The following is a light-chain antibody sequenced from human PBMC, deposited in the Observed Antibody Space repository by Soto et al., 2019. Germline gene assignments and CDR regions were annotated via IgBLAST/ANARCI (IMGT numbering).Light chain of an antibody. Sequence: EIVLTQSPATLSLSPGERATLSCRASQSVRSYLAWYQQKPGQTPRLLIYDAFNRATGIPARFSGSGSGTDFTRTSSSLEPEEFAVYYCQQRGNLPQTFGPGTKVDI. CDR2: DAF. J-gene: IGKJ3*01. CDR3: QQRGNLPQT. CDR1: QSVRSY. V-gene: IGKV3-11*01.